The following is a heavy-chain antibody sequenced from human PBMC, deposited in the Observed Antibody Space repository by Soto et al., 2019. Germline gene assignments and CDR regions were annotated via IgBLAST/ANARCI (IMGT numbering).Heavy chain of an antibody. V-gene: IGHV3-23*01. CDR3: AKGTHTSYYYYMDV. D-gene: IGHD2-2*01. J-gene: IGHJ6*03. CDR2: ISDNGGTT. CDR1: EFTFSNYA. Sequence: GGSLRLSCAASEFTFSNYAMSWVRQAPGKGLEWVSSISDNGGTTYYADSVKGRFTISRDNSKNTLYLQMNSLRAEDTAVYYCAKGTHTSYYYYMDVWGKGTTVTVSS.